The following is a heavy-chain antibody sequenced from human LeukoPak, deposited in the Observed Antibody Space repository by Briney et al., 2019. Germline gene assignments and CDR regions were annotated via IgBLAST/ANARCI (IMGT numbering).Heavy chain of an antibody. CDR2: IYYSGST. D-gene: IGHD1-26*01. CDR1: GGSISSSSYY. J-gene: IGHJ3*02. CDR3: ARPYSESHRGAFDI. Sequence: PSETLSLTCTVSGGSISSSSYYWGWIRQPPGKGLEWIGSIYYSGSTYYNPSLKSRVTISVDTSKNQFSLKLSSVTAADTAVYYCARPYSESHRGAFDIWGQGTMVTVSS. V-gene: IGHV4-39*01.